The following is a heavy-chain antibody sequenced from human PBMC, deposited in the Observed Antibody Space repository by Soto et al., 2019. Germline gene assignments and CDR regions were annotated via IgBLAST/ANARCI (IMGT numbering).Heavy chain of an antibody. V-gene: IGHV3-23*01. CDR2: ITDSGDST. J-gene: IGHJ4*02. CDR1: GFTFSNYA. CDR3: AKDRPVCDGYFDQ. D-gene: IGHD2-21*01. Sequence: EVHLLESGGGLVQRGGSLRLSCAASGFTFSNYAMSWVRQAPGKGLEWVSGITDSGDSTYYADSVKGRFTISRDNSKNTLFLQMNSLRGEDTALYYCAKDRPVCDGYFDQWGRGTLVTVPS.